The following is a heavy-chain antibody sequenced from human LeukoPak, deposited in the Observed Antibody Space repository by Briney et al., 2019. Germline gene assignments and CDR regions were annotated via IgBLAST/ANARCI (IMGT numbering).Heavy chain of an antibody. Sequence: ASVKVSCKASGGTFSSYAISWVRQAPGQGLEWMGRIIPILGIANYAQKFQGRVAITADKSTSTAYMELSSLRSEDTAVYYCARGLGSGSYYGSWGQGTLVTVSA. V-gene: IGHV1-69*04. CDR2: IIPILGIA. CDR3: ARGLGSGSYYGS. CDR1: GGTFSSYA. D-gene: IGHD3-10*01. J-gene: IGHJ5*02.